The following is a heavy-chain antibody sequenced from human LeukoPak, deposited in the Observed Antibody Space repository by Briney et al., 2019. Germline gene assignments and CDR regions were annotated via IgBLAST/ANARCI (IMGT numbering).Heavy chain of an antibody. CDR2: IYSSGSR. Sequence: GGSLRLSCAASGFTVNNNYMIWVRQAPGKGLEWVSVIYSSGSRNYADSVKGRFIISRDNSKNTLYLQMNSLRAEDTAVYYCARFGDSSGYYYFYWYFDLWGRGTLVTVSS. CDR3: ARFGDSSGYYYFYWYFDL. CDR1: GFTVNNNY. J-gene: IGHJ2*01. V-gene: IGHV3-53*01. D-gene: IGHD3-22*01.